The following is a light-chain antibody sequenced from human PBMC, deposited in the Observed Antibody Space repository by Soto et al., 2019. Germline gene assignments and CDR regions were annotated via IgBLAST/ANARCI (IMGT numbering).Light chain of an antibody. V-gene: IGKV1-5*01. CDR3: QQYNSYLYT. CDR1: QSISSW. CDR2: DAS. J-gene: IGKJ2*01. Sequence: DIPMTQSPSTLSASVGDRVTITCRASQSISSWLAWYQQKPGKAPKLLIFDASTLERGVPSRFSGSGSGTEFTLTISGLQPDDFATYYCQQYNSYLYTFGQGTKLEIK.